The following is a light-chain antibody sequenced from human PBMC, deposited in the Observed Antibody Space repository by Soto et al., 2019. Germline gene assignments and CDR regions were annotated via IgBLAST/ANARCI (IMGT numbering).Light chain of an antibody. J-gene: IGKJ1*01. Sequence: IRGTQSPATVPVSVVDRVTITCRASQSISNWLAWYQQKPGTAPKLLIYHASTLESGVASRFSGSGSGTDFILTISIQADDDFAVYYCQQYGSPGTFGQGTKVDI. CDR2: HAS. CDR3: QQYGSPGT. CDR1: QSISNW. V-gene: IGKV1-5*01.